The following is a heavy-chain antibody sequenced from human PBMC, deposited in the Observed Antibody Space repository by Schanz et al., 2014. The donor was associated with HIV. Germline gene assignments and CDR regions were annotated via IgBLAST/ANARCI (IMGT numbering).Heavy chain of an antibody. D-gene: IGHD2-15*01. Sequence: EVQLLEFGGDLAQPGDSLRLSCVASGFVFRDFAMAWVRQAPGKGLEWVSAVTNSGSYVNYADSVKGRFTMSRDNSKNTLSLQMDSLRVDDTAIYYCAKRSGRSFGYFDSWGQGLLVTVSS. CDR3: AKRSGRSFGYFDS. CDR1: GFVFRDFA. CDR2: VTNSGSYV. V-gene: IGHV3-23*05. J-gene: IGHJ4*02.